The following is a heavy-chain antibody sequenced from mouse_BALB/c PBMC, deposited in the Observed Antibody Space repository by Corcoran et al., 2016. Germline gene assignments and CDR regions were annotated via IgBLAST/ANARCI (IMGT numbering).Heavy chain of an antibody. CDR2: INTYTGEP. J-gene: IGHJ4*01. Sequence: QIELVQAGPEVKKPGETVKISCKDSGYTLTNYGMNWVKKAPGKGLKWMGWINTYTGEPTYADDFKGRFAFSLETSASTAYLQINNLTNEDTATYFCAREPLAMDYWGQGTSVTVSS. CDR1: GYTLTNYG. CDR3: AREPLAMDY. V-gene: IGHV9-3-1*01.